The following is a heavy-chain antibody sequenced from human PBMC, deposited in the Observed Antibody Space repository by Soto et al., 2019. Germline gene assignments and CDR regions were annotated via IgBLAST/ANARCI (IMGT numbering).Heavy chain of an antibody. CDR3: TIGPRVQSSNDY. CDR2: IKTKTDGGTT. Sequence: EVQLVESGGDLVKPGGSLRLSCAASGFTFSDAWMNWVRQVPGKGLEWVGRIKTKTDGGTTDYAAPVKDRFTISRDDSKDTLYRQMSSLKNEDTAVYYCTIGPRVQSSNDYWGQGTLVTVSS. CDR1: GFTFSDAW. J-gene: IGHJ4*02. V-gene: IGHV3-15*07.